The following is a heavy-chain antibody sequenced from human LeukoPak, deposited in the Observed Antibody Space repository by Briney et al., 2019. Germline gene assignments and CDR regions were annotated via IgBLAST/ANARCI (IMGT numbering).Heavy chain of an antibody. J-gene: IGHJ4*02. CDR3: AKDRAAVENYFDY. CDR1: GFTLSRYG. D-gene: IGHD6-19*01. CDR2: ISGSGGST. Sequence: PGGSLRLSCPPSGFTLSRYGMSWVRPPPGKGLEWVAAISGSGGSTYYADSVKGRFTISRDNSKNTLYLQMNSLRAEDTAVYYCAKDRAAVENYFDYWGQGTLVTVSS. V-gene: IGHV3-23*01.